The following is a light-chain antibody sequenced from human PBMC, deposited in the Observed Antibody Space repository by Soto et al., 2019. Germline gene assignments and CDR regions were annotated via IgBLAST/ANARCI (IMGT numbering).Light chain of an antibody. CDR2: DAS. V-gene: IGKV3-11*01. CDR1: QSVNNY. J-gene: IGKJ3*01. Sequence: EVVSPQSPTTLSLSPGERATLSCRASQSVNNYLAWYQQRPGQAPRLLIYDASNRATGIPARFSGSGSGTDFTLTISSLEPEDFAVYYCQHRNNRPFSFGPGTKVAIK. CDR3: QHRNNRPFS.